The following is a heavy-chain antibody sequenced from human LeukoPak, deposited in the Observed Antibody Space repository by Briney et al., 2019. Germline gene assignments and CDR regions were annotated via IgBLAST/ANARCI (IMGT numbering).Heavy chain of an antibody. J-gene: IGHJ4*02. CDR1: GGSISSSSYY. V-gene: IGHV4-39*01. CDR2: IYYSGST. CDR3: ARHPPDSSGWWADC. Sequence: PSETLSLTCTVSGGSISSSSYYWGWIRQPPGKGLEWIGSIYYSGSTYYNPSLKSRVTISVDTSKNQFSLKLSSVTAADTAVYYCARHPPDSSGWWADCWGQGTLVTVSS. D-gene: IGHD6-19*01.